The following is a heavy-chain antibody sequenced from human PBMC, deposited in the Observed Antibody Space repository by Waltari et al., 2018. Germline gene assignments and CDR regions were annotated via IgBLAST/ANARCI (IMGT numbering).Heavy chain of an antibody. Sequence: QVQLVESGGGVVQPGRSLRLSCAASGFTFSSYGMHWVRQAPGKGLEGVAVISYDGSNKYYADSVKGRFTISRDNSKNTLYLQMNSLRAEDTAVYYCAKGWSGSYYNWFDPWGQGTLVTVSS. V-gene: IGHV3-30*18. CDR2: ISYDGSNK. CDR3: AKGWSGSYYNWFDP. CDR1: GFTFSSYG. D-gene: IGHD1-26*01. J-gene: IGHJ5*02.